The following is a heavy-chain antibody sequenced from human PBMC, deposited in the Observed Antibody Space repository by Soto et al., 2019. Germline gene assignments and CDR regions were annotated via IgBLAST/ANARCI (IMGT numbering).Heavy chain of an antibody. CDR2: ISAYNGNT. Sequence: QVQLVQSGAEVKKPGASVKVSCEASGYTFTSYGISWVRQAPGQGLEWMGWISAYNGNTNYAQKLQGRVTMTTDTSTSTAYMELRSLRSDDTAVYYCARHGLLDYVWGSYRFGYYFDYWGQGTLVTVSS. CDR1: GYTFTSYG. CDR3: ARHGLLDYVWGSYRFGYYFDY. V-gene: IGHV1-18*01. D-gene: IGHD3-16*02. J-gene: IGHJ4*02.